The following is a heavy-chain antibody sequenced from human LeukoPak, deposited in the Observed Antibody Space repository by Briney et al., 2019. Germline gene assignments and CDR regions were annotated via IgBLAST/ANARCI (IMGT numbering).Heavy chain of an antibody. CDR2: INPSGGST. CDR1: EYTFTSYY. V-gene: IGHV1-46*01. Sequence: GASVKVSCKASEYTFTSYYMHWVRQAPGQGLEWMGIINPSGGSTSYAQKFQGRVTVTRDTSTSTVYMELSSLRSEDTAVYYCARGTLEYCSGGSCPHHDTFDIWGQGTMVTVSS. CDR3: ARGTLEYCSGGSCPHHDTFDI. J-gene: IGHJ3*02. D-gene: IGHD2-15*01.